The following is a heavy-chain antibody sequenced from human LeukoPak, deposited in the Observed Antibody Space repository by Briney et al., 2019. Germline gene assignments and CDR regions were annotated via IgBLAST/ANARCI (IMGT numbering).Heavy chain of an antibody. CDR1: GYTFTGYY. V-gene: IGHV1-2*02. CDR2: INPNSGGT. D-gene: IGHD2-2*01. CDR3: VSAGGYCSSTSCADAFDI. Sequence: ASVKVSCKASGYTFTGYYMHWVRQAPGQGLEWMGWINPNSGGTNYAQKFQGRVTMTRDTSISTAYMELSRLRSDGTAVYYCVSAGGYCSSTSCADAFDIWGQGTMVAVSS. J-gene: IGHJ3*02.